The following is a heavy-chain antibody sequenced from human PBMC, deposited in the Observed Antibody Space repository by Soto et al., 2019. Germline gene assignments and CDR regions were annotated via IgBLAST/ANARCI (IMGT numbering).Heavy chain of an antibody. D-gene: IGHD2-21*01. J-gene: IGHJ6*02. V-gene: IGHV3-21*06. Sequence: EVQLVESGGGLVTPGGSLRLSCAASGFTFSSYSMNWVRQAPGKGLEWVSSISSSSSYIYYADSVKGRFTISRDNAKNSLYLHMNSLRAEDTAVYYCARVFTAYYYGMDVWGQGTTVTVSS. CDR3: ARVFTAYYYGMDV. CDR2: ISSSSSYI. CDR1: GFTFSSYS.